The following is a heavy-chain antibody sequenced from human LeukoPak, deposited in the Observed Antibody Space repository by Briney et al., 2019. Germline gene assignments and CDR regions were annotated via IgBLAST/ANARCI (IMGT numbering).Heavy chain of an antibody. CDR2: IWYDGSNK. CDR3: ARDPELSSGGSYFDY. Sequence: GGSLGLSCAASGFTFRNYVIHWVRQAPGKGLEWVAVIWYDGSNKYYADSVKGRFTISRDNSKNTLYLQMNSLRAEDTAVYYCARDPELSSGGSYFDYWGQGTLVTVSS. J-gene: IGHJ4*02. D-gene: IGHD6-19*01. V-gene: IGHV3-33*08. CDR1: GFTFRNYV.